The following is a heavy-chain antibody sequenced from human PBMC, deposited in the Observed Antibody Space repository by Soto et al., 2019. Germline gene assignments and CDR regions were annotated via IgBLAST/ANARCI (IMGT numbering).Heavy chain of an antibody. J-gene: IGHJ4*02. CDR2: ISSSSSYI. CDR1: GFTFSSYS. V-gene: IGHV3-21*01. Sequence: EVQLVESGGGLVKPGGSLRLSCAASGFTFSSYSMNWVRQAPGKGLAWVSSISSSSSYIYYADSVKGRFTISRDNAKNSLYLQMNSLRAEDTAVYYCAREAPVLVHYWGQGTLVTVSS. CDR3: AREAPVLVHY. D-gene: IGHD3-10*01.